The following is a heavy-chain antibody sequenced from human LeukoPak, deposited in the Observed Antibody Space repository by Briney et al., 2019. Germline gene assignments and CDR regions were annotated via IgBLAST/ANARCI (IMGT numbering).Heavy chain of an antibody. D-gene: IGHD6-13*01. CDR1: GFTFSSYS. CDR3: ARDPLVLGAFDI. CDR2: ISSSSSYI. Sequence: PGGSLRLSCAASGFTFSSYSMNWVRQAPGKGLEWVSSISSSSSYIYYADSVKGRFTISRDNAKNSLYLQMNSLRAEDTAVYYCARDPLVLGAFDIWGQGTMVTVSS. J-gene: IGHJ3*02. V-gene: IGHV3-21*01.